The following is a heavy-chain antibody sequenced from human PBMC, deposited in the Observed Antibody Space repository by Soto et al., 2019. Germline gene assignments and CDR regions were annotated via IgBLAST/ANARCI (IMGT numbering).Heavy chain of an antibody. Sequence: GASVKVSCKASGYTFSDYYVHWVRQAPGQGLEWMGFINPSGDSTTYVQKLQGRVTMTRDTSTSTGYMDLSSLRSEDTAVYCCARRSSLPFGYWGQGATVTVAS. CDR3: ARRSSLPFGY. CDR1: GYTFSDYY. V-gene: IGHV1-46*04. CDR2: INPSGDST. J-gene: IGHJ4*02.